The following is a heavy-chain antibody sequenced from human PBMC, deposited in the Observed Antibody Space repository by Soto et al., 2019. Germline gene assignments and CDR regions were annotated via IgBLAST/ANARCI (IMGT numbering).Heavy chain of an antibody. V-gene: IGHV1-18*01. CDR2: ISAYNGNT. CDR1: GYTFTSYG. Sequence: ASVKVSCKASGYTFTSYGISWVRQAPGQGLEWMGWISAYNGNTDYAQKLQGRVTMTTDTSTSTAYMELRSLRSDDTAGYYCARGIAGRPYYHNYMDVWGKGTTVTVSS. D-gene: IGHD6-6*01. J-gene: IGHJ6*03. CDR3: ARGIAGRPYYHNYMDV.